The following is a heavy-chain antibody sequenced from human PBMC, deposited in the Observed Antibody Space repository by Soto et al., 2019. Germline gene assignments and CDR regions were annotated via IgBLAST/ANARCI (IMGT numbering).Heavy chain of an antibody. V-gene: IGHV4-61*01. CDR2: IYYIGTT. Sequence: QVPLQESGPGLVKPSETLSLTCSVSDGSVNTGNYYWSWIRQPPGKGLEWIGHIYYIGTTNYNPSLDSRATISVDTTTHQFSQKVTYVTDADTAVYFCAREEKQLSRYGGDFDYWGQGILVTVSS. CDR1: DGSVNTGNYY. CDR3: AREEKQLSRYGGDFDY. J-gene: IGHJ4*02. D-gene: IGHD3-16*01.